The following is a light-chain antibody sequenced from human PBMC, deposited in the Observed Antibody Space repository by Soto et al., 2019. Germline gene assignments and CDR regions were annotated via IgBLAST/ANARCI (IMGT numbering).Light chain of an antibody. CDR3: QQYYSYPQT. J-gene: IGKJ3*01. CDR1: QGISSY. V-gene: IGKV1-8*01. Sequence: AIRMTQSPSSLSASTGDRVTITCRASQGISSYLAWYQQKPGKAPKLLIYAASTLQSGVPSRFSGSGSGTDFTLTISCLQYEDFATYHCQQYYSYPQTFGPGTKVDIK. CDR2: AAS.